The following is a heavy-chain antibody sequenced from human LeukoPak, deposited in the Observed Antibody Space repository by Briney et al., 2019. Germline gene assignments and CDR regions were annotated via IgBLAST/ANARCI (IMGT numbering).Heavy chain of an antibody. J-gene: IGHJ5*02. CDR3: ARDFGRYGSGNPNNWSDP. D-gene: IGHD3-10*01. CDR1: GFTFSSYW. CDR2: INSDGSST. V-gene: IGHV3-74*01. Sequence: LGGSLRLSCAASGFTFSSYWMHWVRQAPGKGLVWVSRINSDGSSTSYADSVKGRFTISRDNAKNTLYLQMNSLRAEDTAVYYCARDFGRYGSGNPNNWSDPWGQGTLVTVSS.